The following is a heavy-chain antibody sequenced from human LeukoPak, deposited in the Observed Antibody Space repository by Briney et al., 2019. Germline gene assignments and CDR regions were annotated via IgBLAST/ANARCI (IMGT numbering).Heavy chain of an antibody. J-gene: IGHJ4*02. V-gene: IGHV3-23*01. D-gene: IGHD6-19*01. CDR2: ISGSGGST. Sequence: PGGSLRLSCAASGFTFSSYAMSWVRQAPGKGLEWVSAISGSGGSTYYADSVKGRFTISRDNSKNTLYLHMNSLRAEDTAVYYCAKDLGSSGWYIDYWGQGTLVTVSS. CDR3: AKDLGSSGWYIDY. CDR1: GFTFSSYA.